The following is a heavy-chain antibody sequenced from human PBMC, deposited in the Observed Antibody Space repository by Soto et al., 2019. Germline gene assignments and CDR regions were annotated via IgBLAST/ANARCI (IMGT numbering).Heavy chain of an antibody. Sequence: ETLSLTCVVYGGSFSVYYWSWIRQSPGKGLEWIGGINHRGSTNYNPSLESRVTISVDTSKNQFSLKLPSVTTADTAMYYCAXDGFCTSTTCRVGNWFDPWGQGTLVTVPQ. V-gene: IGHV4-34*01. D-gene: IGHD2-2*01. CDR3: AXDGFCTSTTCRVGNWFDP. CDR1: GGSFSVYY. CDR2: INHRGST. J-gene: IGHJ5*02.